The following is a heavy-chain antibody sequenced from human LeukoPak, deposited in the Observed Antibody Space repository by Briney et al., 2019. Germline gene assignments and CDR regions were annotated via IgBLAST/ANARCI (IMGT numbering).Heavy chain of an antibody. CDR3: ARDYGDYEFIE. CDR2: IHSSGST. D-gene: IGHD4-17*01. V-gene: IGHV4-59*01. J-gene: IGHJ4*02. Sequence: TETLSLTCTVSGGSISSYYWNWIRQPPGKGLEWMGYIHSSGSTNYNPSLKSRITISVDTSKNQFSLKLTSVTAADTAVYYCARDYGDYEFIEWGQGTLVTVSS. CDR1: GGSISSYY.